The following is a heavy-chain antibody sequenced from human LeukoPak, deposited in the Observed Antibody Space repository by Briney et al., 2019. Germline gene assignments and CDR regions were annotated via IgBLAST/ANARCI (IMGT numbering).Heavy chain of an antibody. CDR2: IYYSGST. CDR1: GGSISSGDYY. CDR3: ARLAGSHLVDY. Sequence: SETLSLTCTVSGGSISSGDYYWSWIRQPPGKGLEWIGYIYYSGSTNYNPSLKSRVTISVDTSKNQFSLKLSSVTAADTAVYYCARLAGSHLVDYWGQGTLVTVSS. V-gene: IGHV4-30-4*01. D-gene: IGHD3-10*01. J-gene: IGHJ4*02.